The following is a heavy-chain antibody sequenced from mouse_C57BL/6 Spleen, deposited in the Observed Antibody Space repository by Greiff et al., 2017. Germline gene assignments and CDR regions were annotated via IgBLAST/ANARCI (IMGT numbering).Heavy chain of an antibody. D-gene: IGHD1-1*01. J-gene: IGHJ4*01. CDR3: ARTTVVAKEAMDY. V-gene: IGHV2-6*03. CDR2: IWSDGST. CDR1: GFSLTSYG. Sequence: VQLQESGPGLVAPSQSLSITCTVSGFSLTSYGVHWVRQPPGKGLEWLVVIWSDGSTTYNSALNSRLSISKDNSKSQVFLKMNSLQTNDTAMYYCARTTVVAKEAMDYWGQGTSVTVSS.